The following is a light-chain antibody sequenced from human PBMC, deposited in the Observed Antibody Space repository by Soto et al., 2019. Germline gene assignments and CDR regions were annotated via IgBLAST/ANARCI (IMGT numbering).Light chain of an antibody. CDR3: QKYKSAPLT. CDR2: AAS. V-gene: IGKV1-27*01. J-gene: IGKJ4*01. CDR1: QGISNY. Sequence: DIQMTQSPSSLSASVGDRVTITCRASQGISNYVAWYQQKPGKVTTLLIYAASTLQAGVPSRFSVSGSGTDFTLTISSPQPEDVATYYCQKYKSAPLTFGGGPKVEIK.